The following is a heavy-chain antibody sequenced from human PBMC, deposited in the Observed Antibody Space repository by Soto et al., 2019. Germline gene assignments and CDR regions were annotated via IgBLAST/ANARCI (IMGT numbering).Heavy chain of an antibody. CDR2: INSDGSST. Sequence: GGSLRLSCAASGFTFSSYWMHWVRQAPGKGLVWVSRINSDGSSTSYADSVKGRFTISRDNAKNTLYLQMNSLRAEDTAVYYCAKNDGVATIKDYYYYMDVWGKGTTVTVSS. V-gene: IGHV3-74*01. CDR3: AKNDGVATIKDYYYYMDV. D-gene: IGHD5-12*01. J-gene: IGHJ6*03. CDR1: GFTFSSYW.